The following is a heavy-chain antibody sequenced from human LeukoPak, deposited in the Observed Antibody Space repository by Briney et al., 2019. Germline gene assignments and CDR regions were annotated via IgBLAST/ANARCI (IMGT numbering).Heavy chain of an antibody. D-gene: IGHD1-26*01. Sequence: GGSLRLSCTASGFTFSGDWMSWVRQAPGKGLEWVANIKQDGSEKNYVDSVKGRFTISRDNAKNSLYLQMNSLRAEDTALYYCAMGSYLGAFDIWGQGTVVTVSS. CDR2: IKQDGSEK. CDR1: GFTFSGDW. V-gene: IGHV3-7*01. J-gene: IGHJ3*02. CDR3: AMGSYLGAFDI.